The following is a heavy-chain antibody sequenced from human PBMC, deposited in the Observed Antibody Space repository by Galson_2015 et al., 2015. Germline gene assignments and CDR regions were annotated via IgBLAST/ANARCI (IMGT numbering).Heavy chain of an antibody. CDR3: ARLDRYRYCSSTSCLESWFDP. D-gene: IGHD2-2*01. V-gene: IGHV5-51*01. Sequence: QSGAEVKKPGESLQISCKGSGYSFTSYWIGWVRQMPGKGLEWMGIIYPGDSDTRYSPSFQGQVTISADKSISTAYLQWSSLKASDTAMYYCARLDRYRYCSSTSCLESWFDPWGQGTLVTVSS. CDR1: GYSFTSYW. CDR2: IYPGDSDT. J-gene: IGHJ5*02.